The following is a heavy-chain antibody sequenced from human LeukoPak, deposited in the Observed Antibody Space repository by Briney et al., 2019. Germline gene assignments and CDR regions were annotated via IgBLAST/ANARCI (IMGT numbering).Heavy chain of an antibody. D-gene: IGHD1-26*01. Sequence: SETLSLTCTVSGGSIRGYYWNWIRQPAGKELEWIGRIYTSGTTHDNPSLRSRVTMSVDTSNNQVSQKLASVPAADTAVYYCARQDSKVGAYTGPYYFDYWGQGILVTVSS. CDR3: ARQDSKVGAYTGPYYFDY. J-gene: IGHJ4*02. CDR2: IYTSGTT. CDR1: GGSIRGYY. V-gene: IGHV4-4*07.